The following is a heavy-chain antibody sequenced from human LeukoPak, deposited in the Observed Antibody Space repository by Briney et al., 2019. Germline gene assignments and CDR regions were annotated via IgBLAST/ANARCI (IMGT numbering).Heavy chain of an antibody. Sequence: PGGSLRLSCAATGITFSNFPMHWVRQAPGKGLEWVAVISYDGNTKYYADSVKGRFTISRDNAKNSPYLQMNSLRAEDTAFYYCARDRADGYNYGDYFDNWGQGTLVTVSS. CDR2: ISYDGNTK. D-gene: IGHD5-18*01. CDR1: GITFSNFP. V-gene: IGHV3-30-3*01. J-gene: IGHJ4*02. CDR3: ARDRADGYNYGDYFDN.